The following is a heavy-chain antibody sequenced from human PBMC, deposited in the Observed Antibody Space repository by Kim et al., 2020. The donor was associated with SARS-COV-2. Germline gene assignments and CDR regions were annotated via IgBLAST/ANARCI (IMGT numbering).Heavy chain of an antibody. Sequence: GSTYHTPSRKSRVTISVDTSKNQFSLKLSSVTAADTAVYYCARDHGGHFDYWGQGTLVTVSS. V-gene: IGHV4-31*02. CDR3: ARDHGGHFDY. J-gene: IGHJ4*02. D-gene: IGHD3-16*01. CDR2: GST.